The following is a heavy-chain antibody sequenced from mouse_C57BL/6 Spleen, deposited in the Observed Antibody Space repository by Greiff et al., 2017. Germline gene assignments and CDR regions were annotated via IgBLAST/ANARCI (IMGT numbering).Heavy chain of an antibody. D-gene: IGHD1-1*01. Sequence: VQLQQSGPELVKPGASVKISCKASGYSFTGYYMNWVKQSPEKSLEWIGEINPSTGGTTYNQKFKAKATLTVDKSSSTAYMQLKSLTSEDSAVYYCARSGFLFYTTQGYFDYWGQGTTLTVSS. V-gene: IGHV1-42*01. J-gene: IGHJ2*01. CDR3: ARSGFLFYTTQGYFDY. CDR1: GYSFTGYY. CDR2: INPSTGGT.